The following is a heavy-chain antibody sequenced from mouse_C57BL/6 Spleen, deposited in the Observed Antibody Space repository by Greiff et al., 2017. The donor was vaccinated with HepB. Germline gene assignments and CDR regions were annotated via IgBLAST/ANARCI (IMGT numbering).Heavy chain of an antibody. D-gene: IGHD1-1*01. CDR3: ARHYYGSSYGAMDY. CDR2: ISGGGGNT. V-gene: IGHV5-9*01. CDR1: GFTFSSYT. J-gene: IGHJ4*01. Sequence: EVKLVESGGGLVKPGGSLKLSCAASGFTFSSYTMSWVRQTPEKRLEWVATISGGGGNTYYPDSVKGRFTISRDNAKNTLYLQMSSLRSEDTALYYCARHYYGSSYGAMDYWGQGTSVTVSS.